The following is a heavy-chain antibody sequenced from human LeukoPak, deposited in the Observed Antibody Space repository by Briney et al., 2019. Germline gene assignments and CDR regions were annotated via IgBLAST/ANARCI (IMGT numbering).Heavy chain of an antibody. CDR3: ARTRYYYNSRSYGAPYYFDY. Sequence: QTSETLSLTCTVSGGSISSGSYYWSWIRQPAGKGLEWIGRIYTSGSTNYNPSLKSRVTTSVDTSKNQFSLKLSSVTAADTAVYYCARTRYYYNSRSYGAPYYFDYWGQGTLVTVSS. V-gene: IGHV4-61*02. J-gene: IGHJ4*02. D-gene: IGHD3-10*01. CDR2: IYTSGST. CDR1: GGSISSGSYY.